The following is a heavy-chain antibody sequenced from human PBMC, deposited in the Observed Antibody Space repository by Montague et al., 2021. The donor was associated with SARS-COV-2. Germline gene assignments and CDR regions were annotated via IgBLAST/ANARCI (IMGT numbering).Heavy chain of an antibody. CDR2: IKTKTDGGTT. Sequence: SLRLSCAASGFTFSDVWMSWVRQAPGKGLEWVGRIKTKTDGGTTDYAAPVKGRFTISRDDSKNTLYLQMNNLKTEDTAVYYCTTDLSGYDSLDLWGRGTLVTVSS. CDR1: GFTFSDVW. V-gene: IGHV3-15*01. CDR3: TTDLSGYDSLDL. J-gene: IGHJ2*01. D-gene: IGHD5-12*01.